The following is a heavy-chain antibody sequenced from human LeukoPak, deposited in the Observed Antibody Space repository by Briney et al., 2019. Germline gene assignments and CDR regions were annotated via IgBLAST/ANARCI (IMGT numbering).Heavy chain of an antibody. D-gene: IGHD3-10*01. J-gene: IGHJ4*02. Sequence: GGSLRLSCAASGFTFSSYAMHWVRQAPGKGLEWVAVISYDGSNKYYADSVKGRFTISRDNSKNTLYLQMNSLRAEDTAVYYCAREGYYGSGSRFDYWGQGTLVTVSS. V-gene: IGHV3-30-3*01. CDR2: ISYDGSNK. CDR3: AREGYYGSGSRFDY. CDR1: GFTFSSYA.